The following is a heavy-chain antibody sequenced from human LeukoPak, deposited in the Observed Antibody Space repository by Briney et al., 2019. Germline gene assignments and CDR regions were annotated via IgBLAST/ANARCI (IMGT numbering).Heavy chain of an antibody. V-gene: IGHV1-69*05. CDR2: IIPIFGTA. Sequence: ASVKVSCKASGGTFSSYAISWVRQAPGQGLEWMGRIIPIFGTANYAQKFQGRVTITTDESTSTAYMELSSLRSEDTAVYYCARVGDSYYDSNGYPNAFDIWGQGTMVTVSS. CDR1: GGTFSSYA. D-gene: IGHD3-22*01. CDR3: ARVGDSYYDSNGYPNAFDI. J-gene: IGHJ3*02.